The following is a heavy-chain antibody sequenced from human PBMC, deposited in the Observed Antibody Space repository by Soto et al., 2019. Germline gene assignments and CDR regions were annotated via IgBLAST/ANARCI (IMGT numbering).Heavy chain of an antibody. J-gene: IGHJ4*02. Sequence: QVQLVQSGAEVKKPGASVKISCKASGYTFTSYGISWVRQAPGQGLEWMGWISAYKGNTNYAQKLQGRVTMTTDTSASTAYMERRSPGSADTVVYSCARRSGQPPYYFDYWGQGTLVTVSS. CDR2: ISAYKGNT. CDR1: GYTFTSYG. CDR3: ARRSGQPPYYFDY. V-gene: IGHV1-18*01.